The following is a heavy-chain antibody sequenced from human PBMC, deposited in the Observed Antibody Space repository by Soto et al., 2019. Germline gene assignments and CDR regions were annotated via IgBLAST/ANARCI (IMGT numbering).Heavy chain of an antibody. D-gene: IGHD1-26*01. CDR3: AKVKEVGAITLFDY. J-gene: IGHJ4*02. V-gene: IGHV3-23*01. Sequence: GGSLRLSCAASGFTFSSYGMSWVRQAPGKGLEWVSAISGSGGSTYYADSVKGRFTISRDNTKNTLYLQMNSLRAEDTAVYYCAKVKEVGAITLFDYWGQGTLVTVSS. CDR2: ISGSGGST. CDR1: GFTFSSYG.